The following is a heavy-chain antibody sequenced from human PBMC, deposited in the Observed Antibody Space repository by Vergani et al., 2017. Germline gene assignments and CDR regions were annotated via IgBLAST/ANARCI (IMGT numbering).Heavy chain of an antibody. Sequence: QVQLVQSGAEVKKPGSSVKVSCKASGGTFSSYAISWVRQAPGQGLEWMGGIIPIFGTANYAQKFQGRVTITADESTSTAYMELSSLRSEDTAVYYCAGRSRTTVTWGGWDWFDPWGQGTLVTVSS. CDR3: AGRSRTTVTWGGWDWFDP. CDR2: IIPIFGTA. CDR1: GGTFSSYA. J-gene: IGHJ5*02. V-gene: IGHV1-69*01. D-gene: IGHD4-17*01.